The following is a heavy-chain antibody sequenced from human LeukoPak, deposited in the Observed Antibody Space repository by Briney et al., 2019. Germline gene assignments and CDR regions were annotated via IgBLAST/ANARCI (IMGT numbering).Heavy chain of an antibody. CDR1: GGSISGYY. V-gene: IGHV4-4*07. CDR2: IYISGST. Sequence: SETLSLTCSVSGGSISGYYWTWIRQPAGKGLEWIGRIYISGSTHYNPSLKTRLTMSVDTSKNQFSLKLSSVTAADTAVYYCARLITGTTTAFDIWGQGTMVTVSS. CDR3: ARLITGTTTAFDI. J-gene: IGHJ3*02. D-gene: IGHD1-7*01.